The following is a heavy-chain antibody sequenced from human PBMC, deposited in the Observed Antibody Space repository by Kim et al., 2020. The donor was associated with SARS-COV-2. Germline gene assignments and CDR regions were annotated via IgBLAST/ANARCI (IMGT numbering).Heavy chain of an antibody. Sequence: SETLSLTCAVYGGSFSGYSWSWIRQPPGKGLEWIGEINHSGSTNYNPSLKSRVTISVDTSTNKFPLKLSSGTAADTAVYYCARGGGSSSGYNGFDPWGQG. J-gene: IGHJ5*02. CDR2: INHSGST. CDR1: GGSFSGYS. D-gene: IGHD6-13*01. CDR3: ARGGGSSSGYNGFDP. V-gene: IGHV4-34*01.